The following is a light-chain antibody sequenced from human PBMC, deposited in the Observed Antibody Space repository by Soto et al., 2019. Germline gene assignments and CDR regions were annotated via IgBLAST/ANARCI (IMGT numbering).Light chain of an antibody. J-gene: IGKJ5*01. CDR1: QNISNY. CDR2: DVS. CDR3: QQRDSWPIT. V-gene: IGKV3-11*01. Sequence: IVFTPSPATLSLSPGKRATLSCRANQNISNYLIWYQQKPGQSPRLLIYDVSNRATGIPARFSGSGSGTDFTLTINSLEPDDFAVYYCQQRDSWPITFGQGTRLEIK.